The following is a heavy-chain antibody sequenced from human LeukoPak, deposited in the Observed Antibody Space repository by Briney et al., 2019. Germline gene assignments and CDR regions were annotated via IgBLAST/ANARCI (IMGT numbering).Heavy chain of an antibody. J-gene: IGHJ4*02. Sequence: ASVKVSCKASGYTFTGYYMHWVRQAPGQGLEWMGWINPNSGGTNYAQKFQGRVTMTRDTSISTAYMELSRLRSDDTAVYYCARGGNYYDSSGYYQFDYWGQGTLVTVSS. V-gene: IGHV1-2*02. CDR1: GYTFTGYY. CDR3: ARGGNYYDSSGYYQFDY. D-gene: IGHD3-22*01. CDR2: INPNSGGT.